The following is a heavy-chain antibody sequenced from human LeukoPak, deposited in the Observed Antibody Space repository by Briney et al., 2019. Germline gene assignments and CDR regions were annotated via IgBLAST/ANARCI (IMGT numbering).Heavy chain of an antibody. Sequence: PSETLSLTCAVYGGSFSGYYWSWIRQPPGKGLEWIGEINHSGRTNYNLSLKSRVTISVDTSKNQFSLKLSSVTAADTAVYYCASGNFYNGMDVWGQGTTVTVSS. CDR1: GGSFSGYY. J-gene: IGHJ6*02. CDR3: ASGNFYNGMDV. V-gene: IGHV4-34*01. CDR2: INHSGRT.